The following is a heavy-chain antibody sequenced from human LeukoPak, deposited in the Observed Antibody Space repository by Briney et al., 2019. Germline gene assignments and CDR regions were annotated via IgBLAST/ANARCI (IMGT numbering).Heavy chain of an antibody. V-gene: IGHV3-48*03. J-gene: IGHJ6*04. CDR1: GFTFSTYG. D-gene: IGHD3-10*02. CDR3: AELGITMIGGV. Sequence: GGSLRLSCAASGFTFSTYGINWVRQAPGKGLEWVSYISSSGSTIYYADSVKGRFTISRDNAKNSLYLQMNSLRAEDTAVYYCAELGITMIGGVWGKGTTVTISS. CDR2: ISSSGSTI.